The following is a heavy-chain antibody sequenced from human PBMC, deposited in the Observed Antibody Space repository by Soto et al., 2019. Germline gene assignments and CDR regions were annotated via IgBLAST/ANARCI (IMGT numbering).Heavy chain of an antibody. J-gene: IGHJ3*02. V-gene: IGHV3-7*05. CDR2: IKQDESKR. CDR1: GFTFSSYW. CDR3: ARDSSPSYSSRWYDAFDI. D-gene: IGHD6-13*01. Sequence: EVQLVESGGGLVQPGGSLRLSCAASGFTFSSYWMTWVRQAPGKGLEWVANIKQDESKRYYVDSVEGRFTISRDNAKNSMFLQMNSLRAEDTAVYDCARDSSPSYSSRWYDAFDIWGQGTMVTVSS.